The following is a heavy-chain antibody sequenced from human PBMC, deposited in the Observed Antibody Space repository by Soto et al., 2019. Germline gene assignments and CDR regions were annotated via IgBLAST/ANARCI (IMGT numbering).Heavy chain of an antibody. Sequence: ASVKVSCKASGYTFTSYYMHWVRQAPGQGLEWMGIINPSGGSTSYAQKFQGRVTMTRDTSTSTVYMELSSLRSEDTAVYYCAREGGSGSYHNYYYGMDVWGQGTTVTVSS. J-gene: IGHJ6*02. CDR1: GYTFTSYY. D-gene: IGHD1-26*01. CDR2: INPSGGST. V-gene: IGHV1-46*01. CDR3: AREGGSGSYHNYYYGMDV.